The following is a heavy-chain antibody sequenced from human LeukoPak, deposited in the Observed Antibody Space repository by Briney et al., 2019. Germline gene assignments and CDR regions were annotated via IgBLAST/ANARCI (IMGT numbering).Heavy chain of an antibody. CDR2: IWYDGSNK. CDR1: GFSFSSYG. J-gene: IGHJ6*04. Sequence: QPGRSLRLSCAASGFSFSSYGMHWVRQAPGKGLEWVAVIWYDGSNKYYADSVKGRFTISRDNAKNSLYLQMNSLRAEDTAVYYCARDPRRRGYYGMDVWGKGTTVTVSS. D-gene: IGHD3-10*01. V-gene: IGHV3-33*01. CDR3: ARDPRRRGYYGMDV.